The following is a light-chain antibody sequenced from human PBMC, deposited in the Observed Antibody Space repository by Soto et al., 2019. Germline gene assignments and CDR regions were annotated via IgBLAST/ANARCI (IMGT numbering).Light chain of an antibody. J-gene: IGLJ3*02. CDR2: EVS. Sequence: QSALTQPASVSGSPGQSITISCTGTSSDVGGYNYVSWYQQNPGKAPKLMIYEVSNRPSGVSNRFSGSKSGNTASLIISGLQAEDEADYYCSSYTSSSTLAVFGGGTKLTVL. V-gene: IGLV2-14*01. CDR3: SSYTSSSTLAV. CDR1: SSDVGGYNY.